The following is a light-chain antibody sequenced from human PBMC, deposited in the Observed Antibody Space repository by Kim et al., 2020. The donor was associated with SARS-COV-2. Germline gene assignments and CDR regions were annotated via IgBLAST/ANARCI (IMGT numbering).Light chain of an antibody. CDR1: QSVSSN. J-gene: IGKJ4*01. Sequence: EIVMTQSPATLSVSPGERATLSCRASQSVSSNLAWYQQKPGQAPRLLIYDASTRATGIPARFSGSGSGTEFTLTISSLQSEDFAVYYCQQYDNWPPVTFGGGTKVDIK. CDR2: DAS. V-gene: IGKV3-15*01. CDR3: QQYDNWPPVT.